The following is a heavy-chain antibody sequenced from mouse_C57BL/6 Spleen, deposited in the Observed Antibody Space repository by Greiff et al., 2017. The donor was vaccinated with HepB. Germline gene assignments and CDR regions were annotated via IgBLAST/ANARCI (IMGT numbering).Heavy chain of an antibody. D-gene: IGHD1-1*01. CDR2: ISYDGSN. CDR1: GYSITSGYY. J-gene: IGHJ4*01. V-gene: IGHV3-6*01. CDR3: ARVSRGYALDY. Sequence: DVQLQESGPGLLKPSQSLSLTCSVTGYSITSGYYWNWIRQFPGNKLEWMGYISYDGSNKYNPSLKNRISITRATSKNQFFLKLNSVTTEDTATYFFARVSRGYALDYWGQGTSVTVSS.